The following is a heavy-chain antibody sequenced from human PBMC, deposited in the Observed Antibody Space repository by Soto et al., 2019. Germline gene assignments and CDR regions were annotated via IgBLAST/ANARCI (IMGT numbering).Heavy chain of an antibody. CDR1: GGSISSYY. D-gene: IGHD6-13*01. V-gene: IGHV4-59*01. CDR2: IYYSGTT. Sequence: SETLSLTCTVSGGSISSYYWSWIRQPPGKGLEWIGYIYYSGTTNYNPSLKSRVTISVDTSKNQFSLKLNSVTAADTAVYYCARVGYGSSFIDYWGQGTLVTVSS. CDR3: ARVGYGSSFIDY. J-gene: IGHJ4*01.